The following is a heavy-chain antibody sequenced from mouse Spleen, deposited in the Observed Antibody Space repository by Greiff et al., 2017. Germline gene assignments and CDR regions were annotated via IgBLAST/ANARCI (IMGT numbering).Heavy chain of an antibody. CDR1: GFTFSSYA. D-gene: IGHD3-2*01. V-gene: IGHV5-9-3*01. J-gene: IGHJ3*01. CDR3: VRQDRDGRFAY. CDR2: ISSGGGNT. Sequence: EVQVVESGGGLVKLGGSLKLSCAASGFTFSSYAMSWVRQTPEKRLEWVATISSGGGNTYYPDSVKGRFTISRDNAKNTLYLQMSSLKSEDTAMYYCVRQDRDGRFAYWGQGTLVTVSA.